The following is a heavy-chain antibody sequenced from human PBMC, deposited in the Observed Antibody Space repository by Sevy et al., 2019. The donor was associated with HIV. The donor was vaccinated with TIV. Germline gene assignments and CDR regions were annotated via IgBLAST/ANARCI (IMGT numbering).Heavy chain of an antibody. CDR1: GFIFSSYA. J-gene: IGHJ4*02. Sequence: GGSLRLSCVASGFIFSSYAMHWVRQVPGKGLEWVAVISYDGTKKYYADSVKGRFTISRDNSKNTLFLQMNSLRAEDTAVYYCATGGYSSRWPIDYWGQGTLVTVSS. D-gene: IGHD6-13*01. CDR3: ATGGYSSRWPIDY. V-gene: IGHV3-30-3*01. CDR2: ISYDGTKK.